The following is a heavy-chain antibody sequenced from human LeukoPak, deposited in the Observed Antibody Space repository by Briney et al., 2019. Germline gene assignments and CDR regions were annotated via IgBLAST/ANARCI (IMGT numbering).Heavy chain of an antibody. J-gene: IGHJ5*02. V-gene: IGHV4-59*12. CDR1: GGSISSYY. Sequence: SETLSLTCTVSGGSISSYYWSWIRQPPGKGLEWIGYIYYSGSTNYNPSLKSRVTISVDTSKNQFSLKLSSVTAADTAVYYCARVKWELIWIWFDPWGQGTLVTVSS. CDR3: ARVKWELIWIWFDP. D-gene: IGHD1-26*01. CDR2: IYYSGST.